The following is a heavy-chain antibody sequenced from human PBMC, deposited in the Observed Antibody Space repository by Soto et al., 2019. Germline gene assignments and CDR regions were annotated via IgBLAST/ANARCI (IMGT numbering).Heavy chain of an antibody. Sequence: EVQLVESGGGLVQPGGSLRLSCAASGFTFSSYSMNWVRQAPGKGLEWVSYISSSSSTIYYADSVKGRFTISRDNAKNSLYLQMNSLRDEDTAVYYCARDPPMTTVTIHAFDIWGQGTMVTVSS. V-gene: IGHV3-48*02. CDR3: ARDPPMTTVTIHAFDI. J-gene: IGHJ3*02. D-gene: IGHD4-17*01. CDR2: ISSSSSTI. CDR1: GFTFSSYS.